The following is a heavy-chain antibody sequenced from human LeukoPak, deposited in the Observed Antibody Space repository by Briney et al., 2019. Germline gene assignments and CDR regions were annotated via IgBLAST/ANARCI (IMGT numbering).Heavy chain of an antibody. V-gene: IGHV4-34*01. CDR2: INHVGST. D-gene: IGHD3-3*01. Sequence: PSETLSLTCAVYAESFSGYYWSWIRQPPGKGLEWIGEINHVGSTYYNPSLKSRVTISVDTSKNQFSLKLNSVTAADTALYYCAISPVGYYPDYWGQGTLVTVSS. CDR1: AESFSGYY. CDR3: AISPVGYYPDY. J-gene: IGHJ4*02.